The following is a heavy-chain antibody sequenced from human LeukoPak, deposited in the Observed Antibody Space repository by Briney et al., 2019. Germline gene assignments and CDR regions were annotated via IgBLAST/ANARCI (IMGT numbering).Heavy chain of an antibody. CDR1: GGSISSSIYY. CDR2: IYYSGST. Sequence: SETLSLTCTVSGGSISSSIYYWGWIRQPPGKGLEWIGSIYYSGSTYYNPSLKSRVTISVDTSKNQFSLKLSSVTAADTAVYYCATFPTVKDYWGQGTLVTVSS. CDR3: ATFPTVKDY. V-gene: IGHV4-39*01. J-gene: IGHJ4*02. D-gene: IGHD4-17*01.